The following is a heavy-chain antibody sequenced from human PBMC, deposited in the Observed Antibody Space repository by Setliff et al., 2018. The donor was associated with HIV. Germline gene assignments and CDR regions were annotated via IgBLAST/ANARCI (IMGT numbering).Heavy chain of an antibody. J-gene: IGHJ6*03. D-gene: IGHD6-19*01. CDR3: ARTSAGARGFGLTYFYYMDV. CDR2: SNPNSGAT. Sequence: ASVKVSCKASGYTFTGHYIHWVRQAPGQGLEWMGWSNPNSGATHYAQKFQGRVTMTRDTSISTAYMELSRLRFEDTAVYYCARTSAGARGFGLTYFYYMDVWGQGTTVTVS. CDR1: GYTFTGHY. V-gene: IGHV1-2*02.